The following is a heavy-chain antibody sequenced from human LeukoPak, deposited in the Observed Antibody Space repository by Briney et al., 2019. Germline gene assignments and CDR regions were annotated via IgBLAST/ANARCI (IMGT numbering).Heavy chain of an antibody. CDR2: INPNSGGT. D-gene: IGHD2-2*01. CDR1: GYTFTAYY. Sequence: GASVTVSCKASGYTFTAYYIHWVRQAPGQGLEWMGWINPNSGGTNYAQKFQGRVTMTRDTSISTAYMELRSLRSDDTAVYYCARDREQVSRQDIVVVPAANDWFDPWGQGTLVTVSS. CDR3: ARDREQVSRQDIVVVPAANDWFDP. V-gene: IGHV1-2*02. J-gene: IGHJ5*02.